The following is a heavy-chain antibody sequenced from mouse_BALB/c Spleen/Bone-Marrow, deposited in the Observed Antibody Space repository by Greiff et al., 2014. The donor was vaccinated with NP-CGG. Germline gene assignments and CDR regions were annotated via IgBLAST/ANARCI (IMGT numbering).Heavy chain of an antibody. Sequence: QVQLQQPGAELARPGASVKLSCKASGYTFTSYWMQWVKQRPGQGLEWIGAIYPGDGDTRYTQKFKGKATLTADKSSSTAYMQLSSLASEDSAVCYCARGFPFDYWGQGTTLTVSS. J-gene: IGHJ2*01. CDR3: ARGFPFDY. V-gene: IGHV1-87*01. CDR2: IYPGDGDT. CDR1: GYTFTSYW.